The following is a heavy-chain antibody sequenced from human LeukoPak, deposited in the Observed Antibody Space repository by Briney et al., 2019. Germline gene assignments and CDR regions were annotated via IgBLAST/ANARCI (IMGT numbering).Heavy chain of an antibody. V-gene: IGHV4-4*07. D-gene: IGHD5-12*01. Sequence: SETLSLTCTVSGGSISSYYWSWIRQPAGKGLEWIGRIYTSGSTNYNPSLKSRVTMSVDTSKNQFSLKLSSVTAADTAVYYCARGYSGYDYTRQPNYYYYYMDVWGKGTTVTISS. J-gene: IGHJ6*03. CDR3: ARGYSGYDYTRQPNYYYYYMDV. CDR1: GGSISSYY. CDR2: IYTSGST.